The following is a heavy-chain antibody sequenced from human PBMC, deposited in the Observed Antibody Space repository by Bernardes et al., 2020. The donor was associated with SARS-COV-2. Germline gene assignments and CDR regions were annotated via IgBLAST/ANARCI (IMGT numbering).Heavy chain of an antibody. CDR1: GYTFTDYF. V-gene: IGHV1-2*02. J-gene: IGHJ3*01. CDR2: INPNTGGT. CDR3: ANLPELATFNGFDL. D-gene: IGHD3-3*02. Sequence: ASVKVSCKASGYTFTDYFIHWVRQAPGQRLEWMGWINPNTGGTNYVQKFQGRVTMTRDTSITTAYMELSWLGSDDTALYYCANLPELATFNGFDLWGQGTMVTVTS.